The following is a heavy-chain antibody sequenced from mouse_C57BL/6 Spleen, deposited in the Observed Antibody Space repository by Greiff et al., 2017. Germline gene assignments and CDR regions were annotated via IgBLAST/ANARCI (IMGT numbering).Heavy chain of an antibody. CDR3: ARRNSGGLDY. CDR1: GYAFSSYW. D-gene: IGHD3-2*02. V-gene: IGHV1-80*01. J-gene: IGHJ2*01. CDR2: IYPGDGDT. Sequence: QVQLKESGAELVKPGASVKISCKASGYAFSSYWMNWVKQRPGKGLEWIGQIYPGDGDTNYNGKFKGKATLTADKSSSTAYMQLSSLTSEDSAVYFCARRNSGGLDYWGQGTTLTVSS.